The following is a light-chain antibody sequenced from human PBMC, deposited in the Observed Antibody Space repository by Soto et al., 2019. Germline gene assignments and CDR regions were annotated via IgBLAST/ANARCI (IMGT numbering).Light chain of an antibody. CDR1: SGHSSYA. Sequence: QAVVTQSPSASASLGASVKLTCTLSSGHSSYAIAWHHQQPEKGPRYLMKLNSDGSHSKGDGIPDRFSGSSSGAERYLTISSLQSEDEADYYCQTWGTGPWVFGGGTKLTVL. V-gene: IGLV4-69*01. J-gene: IGLJ3*02. CDR3: QTWGTGPWV. CDR2: LNSDGSH.